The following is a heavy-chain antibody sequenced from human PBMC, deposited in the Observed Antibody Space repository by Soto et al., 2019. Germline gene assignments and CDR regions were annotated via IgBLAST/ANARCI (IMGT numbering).Heavy chain of an antibody. V-gene: IGHV6-1*01. CDR1: GYSVSSNTAA. J-gene: IGHJ5*02. Sequence: PSETLSLTCAISGYSVSSNTAAWSWIMQSPSRGLEWLGRTYFRSKWYSDYAVSVKSRMTINPDTSRNQFSLHLDSVTPEDTAVYYCARGRVHIGAPPENWLDPRGQGTLVTVSS. CDR3: ARGRVHIGAPPENWLDP. D-gene: IGHD6-6*01. CDR2: TYFRSKWYS.